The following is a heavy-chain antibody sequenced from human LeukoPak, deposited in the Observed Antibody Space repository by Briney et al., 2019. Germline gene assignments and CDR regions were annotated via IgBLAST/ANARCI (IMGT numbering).Heavy chain of an antibody. CDR2: IYYNGNT. Sequence: SQTLSLTCNLSGGSIGGDTFYSGWIPPPPRESLEWVVTIYYNGNTFYNPSLKSRVAISIDMSKSQFSLHLSSVTAADTAIYYCARLTALAGHRGAFDIWGPGTMVTVSS. CDR1: GGSIGGDTFY. V-gene: IGHV4-39*01. J-gene: IGHJ3*02. D-gene: IGHD6-19*01. CDR3: ARLTALAGHRGAFDI.